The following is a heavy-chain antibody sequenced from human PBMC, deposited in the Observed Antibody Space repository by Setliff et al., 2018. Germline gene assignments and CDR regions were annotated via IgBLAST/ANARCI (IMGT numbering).Heavy chain of an antibody. CDR1: GFTFSSYA. Sequence: PGGSLRLSCAASGFTFSSYAMSWVRQALGKGLEWVSGISGSGGSTNYADSVKGRFTISRDNSKNTLYLQMNSLRAEDTAVYYCAKDRNGYSSGWTLFDYWGQGTLVTVSS. CDR2: ISGSGGST. CDR3: AKDRNGYSSGWTLFDY. D-gene: IGHD6-19*01. J-gene: IGHJ4*02. V-gene: IGHV3-23*01.